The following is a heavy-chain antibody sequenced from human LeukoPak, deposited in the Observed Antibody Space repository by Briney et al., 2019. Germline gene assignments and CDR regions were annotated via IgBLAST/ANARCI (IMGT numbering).Heavy chain of an antibody. CDR2: MSYDGSNK. CDR3: ARVGVARTFDY. J-gene: IGHJ4*02. CDR1: GFTFSSYA. Sequence: GRSLRLSCAASGFTFSSYAMHWVRQAPGKGLEWVAVMSYDGSNKYYADSVKGRFTISRDNSKNTLYLQMNSLRAEDTAVYYCARVGVARTFDYWGQGTLVTVSS. D-gene: IGHD3-16*01. V-gene: IGHV3-30-3*01.